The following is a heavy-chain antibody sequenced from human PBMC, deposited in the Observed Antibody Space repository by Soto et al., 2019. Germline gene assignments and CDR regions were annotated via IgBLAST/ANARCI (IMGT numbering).Heavy chain of an antibody. Sequence: PSETLSLTCAVYGGSFSGYYWTWIRQPPGTGLEWIGEINHSGSTNYNPSLKSRVTISVDTSKNQFSLKLTSVTAADTAVYYCARDKITGRTWGQGTLVTVSS. J-gene: IGHJ5*02. CDR2: INHSGST. V-gene: IGHV4-34*01. D-gene: IGHD2-8*02. CDR1: GGSFSGYY. CDR3: ARDKITGRT.